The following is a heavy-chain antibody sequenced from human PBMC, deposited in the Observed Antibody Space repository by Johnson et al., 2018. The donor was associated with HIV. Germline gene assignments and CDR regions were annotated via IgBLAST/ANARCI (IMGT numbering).Heavy chain of an antibody. V-gene: IGHV3-30*02. D-gene: IGHD6-19*01. J-gene: IGHJ3*02. CDR2: IRYDGSNK. CDR3: AARIAVADDDAFDI. Sequence: GKGLEWVAFIRYDGSNKYYPDSVKGRFTISRDNSKNTLYLQMNSLRAEDTAVYYCAARIAVADDDAFDIWGQGTMVTVSS.